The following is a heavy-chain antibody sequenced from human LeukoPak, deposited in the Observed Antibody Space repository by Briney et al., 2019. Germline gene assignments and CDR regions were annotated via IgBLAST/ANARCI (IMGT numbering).Heavy chain of an antibody. CDR1: GGSISSYY. V-gene: IGHV4-4*07. J-gene: IGHJ4*02. Sequence: PSETLSLTCTVSGGSISSYYWSWIRQPAGKGLEWIGRIYTSGSTNYNPSLKSRVTMSVDTSKNQFSLKLSSVTGADTAVYYCARAQSYSSALYYFDYWGQGTLVTVSS. D-gene: IGHD6-19*01. CDR3: ARAQSYSSALYYFDY. CDR2: IYTSGST.